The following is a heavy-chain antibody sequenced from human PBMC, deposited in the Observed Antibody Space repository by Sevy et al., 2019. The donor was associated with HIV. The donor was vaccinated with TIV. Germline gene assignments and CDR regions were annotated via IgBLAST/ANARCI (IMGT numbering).Heavy chain of an antibody. Sequence: ASVKVSCKASGYTFTSYGISWVRQAPGQGLEWMGWISAYNGNTNYAQKLQGRVTMTTDTSTSTAYMELRSLRSDDTAMYYCASSPLRYFDWLSFDYWGQGTLVTVSS. CDR2: ISAYNGNT. D-gene: IGHD3-9*01. CDR1: GYTFTSYG. CDR3: ASSPLRYFDWLSFDY. V-gene: IGHV1-18*01. J-gene: IGHJ4*02.